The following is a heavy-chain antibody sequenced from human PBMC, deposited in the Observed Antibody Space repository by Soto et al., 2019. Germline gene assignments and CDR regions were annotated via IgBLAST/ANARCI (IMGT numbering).Heavy chain of an antibody. CDR3: ARGLGNYYYMDV. D-gene: IGHD2-21*01. CDR2: IYYSGST. Sequence: PSETLSLTCTVSGGSISSYYWSWTRQPPGKGLEWIGYIYYSGSTNYNPSLKSRVTISVDTSKNQFSLKLSSVTAADTAVYYCARGLGNYYYMDVWGKGTTVTVS. J-gene: IGHJ6*03. CDR1: GGSISSYY. V-gene: IGHV4-59*01.